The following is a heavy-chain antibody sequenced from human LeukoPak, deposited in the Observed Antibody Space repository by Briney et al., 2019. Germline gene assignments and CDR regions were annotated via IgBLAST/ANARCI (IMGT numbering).Heavy chain of an antibody. V-gene: IGHV4-4*09. D-gene: IGHD2-15*01. CDR3: ARRTKYCGGGSCSSNWFDP. Sequence: SETLSLTCTVSGGSISSYSWSWIRQPPGKGLEWIGYIYTSGSTNYNPSLKSRVTISVDTSNNQFSLKLSSVTAADTAAYYCARRTKYCGGGSCSSNWFDPWGQGTLVTVSS. CDR1: GGSISSYS. J-gene: IGHJ5*02. CDR2: IYTSGST.